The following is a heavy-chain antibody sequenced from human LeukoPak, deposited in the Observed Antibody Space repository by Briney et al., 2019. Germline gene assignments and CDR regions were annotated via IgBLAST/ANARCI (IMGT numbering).Heavy chain of an antibody. D-gene: IGHD4-11*01. V-gene: IGHV4-59*08. CDR2: IYYSGST. Sequence: MASETLSLTCTVSGGSFSSYYWSWIRQPPGKGLEWIGYIYYSGSTDYNPSLKSRVTLSIDTSKNQFSLKLTSVTAADTALYFCARAEINDYSRYWGQGIPVIVSS. CDR3: ARAEINDYSRY. CDR1: GGSFSSYY. J-gene: IGHJ4*02.